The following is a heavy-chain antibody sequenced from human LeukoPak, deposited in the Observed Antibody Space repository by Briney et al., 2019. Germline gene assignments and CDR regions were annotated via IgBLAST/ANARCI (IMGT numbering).Heavy chain of an antibody. CDR1: GFTFSNSA. CDR3: AAGSSVDCSRTSCPPTDY. CDR2: ISFDGTNK. Sequence: PGGSLRLSCAASGFTFSNSAMHWVRQAPGKGLEWVAVISFDGTNKYYADSVKGRFTISRDNSKNTVYVQMSSLRGDDSGVYYCAAGSSVDCSRTSCPPTDYWGQGNLGTVSS. V-gene: IGHV3-30-3*01. D-gene: IGHD2-2*01. J-gene: IGHJ4*01.